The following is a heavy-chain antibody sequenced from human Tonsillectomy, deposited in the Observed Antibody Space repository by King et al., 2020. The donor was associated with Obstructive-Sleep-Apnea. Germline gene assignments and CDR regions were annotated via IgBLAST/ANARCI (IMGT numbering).Heavy chain of an antibody. V-gene: IGHV1-69*04. CDR3: ARERYSYDSSGYLFDGMDV. D-gene: IGHD3-22*01. Sequence: QLVQSGAEVKKPGSSVKVSCKASGGTFSSYSISWVRQAPGQGLEWMGRIIPILAIRNYAQNFQGRVTITADKSTSTAYMELSSLRSEDTAAYYCARERYSYDSSGYLFDGMDVWGQGTMVTVSS. J-gene: IGHJ6*02. CDR1: GGTFSSYS. CDR2: IIPILAIR.